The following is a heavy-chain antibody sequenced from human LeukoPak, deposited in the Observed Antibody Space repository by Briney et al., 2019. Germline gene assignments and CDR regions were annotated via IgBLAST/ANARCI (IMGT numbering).Heavy chain of an antibody. D-gene: IGHD3-22*01. CDR2: ISYDGSNK. V-gene: IGHV3-30*18. CDR3: AKGGYYDSSGYYDGPDY. CDR1: GFTFSSYG. J-gene: IGHJ4*02. Sequence: PGRSLRLSCAASGFTFSSYGMHWVRQAPGKGLEWVAVISYDGSNKYYADSVKGRFTISRDNSKNTLYLQMNSLRAEDTAVYCCAKGGYYDSSGYYDGPDYWGQGTLVTVSS.